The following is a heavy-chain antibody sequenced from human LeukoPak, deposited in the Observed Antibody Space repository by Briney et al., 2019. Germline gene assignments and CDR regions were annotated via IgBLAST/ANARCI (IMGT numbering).Heavy chain of an antibody. Sequence: PSETLSLTCTVSGGSISSSSYYWAWIRQPPGKGLEWIGSIYYSGSTYYNPSLKSRVTIFVETSKNKFSLKVSSVTAADTAVYYCARQTWIELWHFDYWGQGALVTVSS. V-gene: IGHV4-39*01. D-gene: IGHD5-18*01. CDR3: ARQTWIELWHFDY. CDR1: GGSISSSSYY. CDR2: IYYSGST. J-gene: IGHJ4*02.